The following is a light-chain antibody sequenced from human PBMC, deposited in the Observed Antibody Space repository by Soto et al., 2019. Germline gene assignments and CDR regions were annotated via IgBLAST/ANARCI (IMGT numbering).Light chain of an antibody. J-gene: IGKJ5*01. V-gene: IGKV1D-16*01. CDR1: QGVGTF. CDR2: TAS. CDR3: QQYSTYSRP. Sequence: DIRLTQSPSSLSASVGDRVTITCRASQGVGTFLAWYQHKPGKAPKFLIKTASTLQSGVPSRFSGSGSGTDFTLTISSLQPEDFATYYCQQYSTYSRPFGQGTRVDLK.